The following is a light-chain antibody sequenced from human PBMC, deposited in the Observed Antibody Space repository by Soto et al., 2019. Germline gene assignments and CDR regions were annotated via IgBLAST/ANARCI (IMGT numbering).Light chain of an antibody. CDR1: QNINNW. Sequence: DIQMTQSPSTLSASVGDRVTITCRPSQNINNWLAWYQQKPGQAPKLLIYKASNLESGVPSRFSGSGSGTEFTLSISSLQPDDFATYSCQQYSGSSTTFGQGTKVEVK. V-gene: IGKV1-5*03. CDR2: KAS. CDR3: QQYSGSSTT. J-gene: IGKJ1*01.